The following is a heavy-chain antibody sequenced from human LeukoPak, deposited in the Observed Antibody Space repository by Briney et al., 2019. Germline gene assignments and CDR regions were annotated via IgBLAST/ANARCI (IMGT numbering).Heavy chain of an antibody. V-gene: IGHV5-51*01. D-gene: IGHD1-26*01. CDR3: ARPSGSYHDAFDI. CDR1: GYSFTSYW. Sequence: GESLKISCKGSGYSFTSYWIGWVRQMPGKGLECMGIIYPGDSDTRHSPSFQGQVTISADKSISTAYLQWSSLKASDTAMYYCARPSGSYHDAFDIGGQGTMVTVSS. J-gene: IGHJ3*02. CDR2: IYPGDSDT.